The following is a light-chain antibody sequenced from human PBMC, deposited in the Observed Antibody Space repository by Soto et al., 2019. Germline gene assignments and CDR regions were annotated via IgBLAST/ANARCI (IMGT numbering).Light chain of an antibody. J-gene: IGKJ1*01. Sequence: EIVLTQSPATLSLSPGERATLSCRASQSVSSSYLAWYQHKPGQAPRLLIYGASNRATGIPARFSGSGSGTDFTLTISSLEPEDFAVYYCQQRSNWPRTFGQGTKVDIK. CDR1: QSVSSSY. V-gene: IGKV3-11*01. CDR3: QQRSNWPRT. CDR2: GAS.